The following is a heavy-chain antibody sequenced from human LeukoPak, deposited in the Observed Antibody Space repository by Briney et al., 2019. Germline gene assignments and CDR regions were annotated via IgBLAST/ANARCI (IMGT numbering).Heavy chain of an antibody. V-gene: IGHV1-8*01. J-gene: IGHJ4*02. D-gene: IGHD3-10*01. Sequence: GASVKVSCKASVYTFTSYDINWVRQATGQGLEWMGWMNPDSGNTGYAQKFQGRVTMTRNTSISTAYMELSSLRSEDTAVYYCARGRNMVRGVISLGYWGQGTLVTVSS. CDR2: MNPDSGNT. CDR1: VYTFTSYD. CDR3: ARGRNMVRGVISLGY.